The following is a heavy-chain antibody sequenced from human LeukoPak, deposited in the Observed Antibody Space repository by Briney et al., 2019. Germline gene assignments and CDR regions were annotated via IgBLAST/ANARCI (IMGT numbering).Heavy chain of an antibody. CDR2: IYDSGST. Sequence: PSETLSLTCTVSGGSIRSSYYYWGWIRQPPGRGLEWIGSIYDSGSTYYNPSLKSRVTISVDTSKNQFSLKLNSVTAADTAVYYCARRYGPWGQGTLVTVSS. D-gene: IGHD3-16*01. J-gene: IGHJ5*02. V-gene: IGHV4-39*01. CDR1: GGSIRSSYYY. CDR3: ARRYGP.